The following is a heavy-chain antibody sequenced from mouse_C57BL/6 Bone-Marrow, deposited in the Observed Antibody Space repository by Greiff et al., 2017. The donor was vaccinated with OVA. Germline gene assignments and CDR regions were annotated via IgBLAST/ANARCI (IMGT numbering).Heavy chain of an antibody. CDR3: ARRGLRRGGDFDY. J-gene: IGHJ2*01. Sequence: VKLQESGPELVKPGASVKISCKASGYSFTSYYIHWVKQRPGQGLEWIGWIYPGSGNTKYNEKFKGKATLTADTSSSTAYMQLSSLTSEDSAVYYCARRGLRRGGDFDYWGQGTTLTVSS. CDR1: GYSFTSYY. CDR2: IYPGSGNT. V-gene: IGHV1-66*01. D-gene: IGHD2-4*01.